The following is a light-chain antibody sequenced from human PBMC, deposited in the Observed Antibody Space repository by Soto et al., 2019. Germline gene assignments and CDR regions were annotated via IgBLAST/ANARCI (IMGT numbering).Light chain of an antibody. J-gene: IGKJ5*01. CDR1: QSVSNRY. V-gene: IGKV3-20*01. CDR3: QPYGSSPRT. Sequence: SPGTLSLSPGERATLSCRASQSVSNRYLAWYQQKPGQAPRLLIHGASSRASGIPDRFSGSGSATDFTLTISRLEPEDFAVYYCQPYGSSPRTFGQGTRLEIK. CDR2: GAS.